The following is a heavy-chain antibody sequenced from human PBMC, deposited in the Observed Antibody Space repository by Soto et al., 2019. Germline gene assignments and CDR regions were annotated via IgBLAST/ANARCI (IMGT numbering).Heavy chain of an antibody. CDR3: ARGIDIGQYYDSYGMAV. CDR1: GYTFTSYY. D-gene: IGHD2-21*01. J-gene: IGHJ6*02. CDR2: VNPSSGRT. Sequence: QVQLGQSGSEVKKPGASVKVSCTASGYTFTSYYVHWVRQAPGQGLEWMGVVNPSSGRTTYAQKCRGRITMESDTSTSTDHVELSSLISEDTAAYYCARGIDIGQYYDSYGMAVWGQGTTVTVSS. V-gene: IGHV1-46*01.